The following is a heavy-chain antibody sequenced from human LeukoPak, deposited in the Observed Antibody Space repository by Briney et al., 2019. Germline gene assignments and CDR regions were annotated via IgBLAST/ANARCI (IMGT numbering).Heavy chain of an antibody. CDR2: IKQDGSEK. J-gene: IGHJ6*02. Sequence: GGSLRLSCAASGFTFSSYWMSWVRQAPGKGLEWVANIKQDGSEKYYVDSVKGRFTISRDNAKNSLYLQMNSLGAEDTAVYYCARVDVLRYFDWLLHTFYYYGMDVWGQGTTVTVSS. V-gene: IGHV3-7*04. CDR1: GFTFSSYW. CDR3: ARVDVLRYFDWLLHTFYYYGMDV. D-gene: IGHD3-9*01.